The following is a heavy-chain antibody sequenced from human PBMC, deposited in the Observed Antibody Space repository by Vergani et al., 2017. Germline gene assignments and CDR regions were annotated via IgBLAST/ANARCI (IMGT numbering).Heavy chain of an antibody. CDR1: GFTFSSYA. V-gene: IGHV3-30-3*01. Sequence: QVQLVESGGGVVQPGRSLRLSCAASGFTFSSYAMHWVRQAPGKGLAWVAVISYDGSNKYYADSVKGRFTISRDNSKNTLYLQMNSLRAEDTAVYYCARCPRYQLLSVWFDPWGQGTLVTVSS. D-gene: IGHD2-2*01. CDR3: ARCPRYQLLSVWFDP. J-gene: IGHJ5*02. CDR2: ISYDGSNK.